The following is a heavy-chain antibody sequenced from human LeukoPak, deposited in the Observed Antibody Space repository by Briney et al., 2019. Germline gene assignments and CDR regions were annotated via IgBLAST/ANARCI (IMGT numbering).Heavy chain of an antibody. D-gene: IGHD5-12*01. J-gene: IGHJ4*02. CDR2: ISSSSSTV. V-gene: IGHV3-48*01. CDR3: ARGGGYAWDY. CDR1: GFTFSSYS. Sequence: GGSLRLSCAASGFTFSSYSMNWVRQAPGKGLEWVSYISSSSSTVYYADSVKGRFTISRDNAKNSLYLQMNSLRADDTAVYYCARGGGYAWDYWGQGTLVTVSS.